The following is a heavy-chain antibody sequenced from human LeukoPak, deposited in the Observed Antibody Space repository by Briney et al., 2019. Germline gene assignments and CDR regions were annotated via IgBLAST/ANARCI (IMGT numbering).Heavy chain of an antibody. CDR1: GFTFSSYG. CDR2: ISGSGGST. V-gene: IGHV3-23*01. CDR3: AKDDAWLRFGE. Sequence: PGGSLRLSCAASGFTFSSYGMSWVRQAPGKGLEWVSAISGSGGSTYYADSVKGRFTISRDNSKSTVYLEVSSLTAEDTAVYYCAKDDAWLRFGEWSQGTLVTVSS. J-gene: IGHJ4*02. D-gene: IGHD3-16*01.